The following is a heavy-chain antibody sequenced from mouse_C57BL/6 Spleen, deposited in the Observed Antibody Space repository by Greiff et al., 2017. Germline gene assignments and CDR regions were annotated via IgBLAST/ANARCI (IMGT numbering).Heavy chain of an antibody. CDR2: ISYDGSN. Sequence: EVQLVESGPGLVKPSQSLSLTCSVTGYSITSGYYWNWIRQFPGNKLEWMGYISYDGSNNYNPSLKNRISITRDTSKNQFFLKLNSVTTEDTATYYCARGGYLLWYPYFDYWGQGTTLTVSS. V-gene: IGHV3-6*01. J-gene: IGHJ2*01. CDR1: GYSITSGYY. CDR3: ARGGYLLWYPYFDY. D-gene: IGHD2-1*01.